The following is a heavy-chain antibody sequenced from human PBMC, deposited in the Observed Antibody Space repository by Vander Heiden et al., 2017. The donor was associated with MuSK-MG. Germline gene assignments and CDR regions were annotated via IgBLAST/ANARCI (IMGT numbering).Heavy chain of an antibody. CDR1: GGSISSYY. CDR2: IYYSGST. CDR3: ARGTRGGFGGFDY. Sequence: QVQLQESGPGLVKPSETLSLTCTVSGGSISSYYWSWIRQPPVKGLEWIAYIYYSGSTNYNPSLKSRVTISVDTSKNQFSLKLSSVTAADTAVYYCARGTRGGFGGFDYWGQGTLVTVSS. V-gene: IGHV4-59*01. D-gene: IGHD3-10*01. J-gene: IGHJ4*02.